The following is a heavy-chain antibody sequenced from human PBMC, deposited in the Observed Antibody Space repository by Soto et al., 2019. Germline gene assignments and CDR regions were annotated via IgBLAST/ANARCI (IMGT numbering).Heavy chain of an antibody. CDR2: IDPSDSYT. J-gene: IGHJ6*02. CDR3: ARRGKLNGMDV. V-gene: IGHV5-10-1*01. D-gene: IGHD3-16*01. Sequence: QVPGKGLEWMGRIDPSDSYTNYSPSFQGHVTISADKSISTAYLQWSSLKASDTAMYYCARRGKLNGMDVWGQGTTVTVSS.